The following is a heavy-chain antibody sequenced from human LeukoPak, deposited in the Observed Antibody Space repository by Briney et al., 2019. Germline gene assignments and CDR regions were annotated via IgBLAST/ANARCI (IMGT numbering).Heavy chain of an antibody. CDR3: ARDRYNGSGSYSRGPDY. V-gene: IGHV3-33*07. J-gene: IGHJ4*02. CDR1: GFTFSGHC. Sequence: PGGSLRLSCAASGFTFSGHCMYWVRQAPGKGMEWVAFIWYDGSNKLYGDSVKGRFSISRDNSKNTLYLQMNSLRPEDTAVYYCARDRYNGSGSYSRGPDYWGQGTLVTVSS. CDR2: IWYDGSNK. D-gene: IGHD3-10*01.